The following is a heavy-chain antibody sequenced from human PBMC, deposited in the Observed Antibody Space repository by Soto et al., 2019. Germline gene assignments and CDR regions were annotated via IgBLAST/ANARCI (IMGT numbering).Heavy chain of an antibody. CDR3: ARVVYDDISGYFLDALDI. V-gene: IGHV1-3*01. CDR2: INAGNGYT. Sequence: ASVKVSCKASGYTFTSFAVHWVRQAPGQRLEWMGWINAGNGYTKYSQKFQGRVTITRDASASTAYMELSSLRSEDTAVYYCARVVYDDISGYFLDALDIWGQGTMVTVPS. D-gene: IGHD3-22*01. J-gene: IGHJ3*02. CDR1: GYTFTSFA.